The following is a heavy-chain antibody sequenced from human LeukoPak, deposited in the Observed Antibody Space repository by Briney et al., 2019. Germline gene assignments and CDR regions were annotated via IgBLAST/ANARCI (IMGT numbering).Heavy chain of an antibody. D-gene: IGHD2-15*01. V-gene: IGHV3-30-3*01. Sequence: GGSLRLSCAASGFTFSSYAMHWVRQAPGKGLEWVAVISYDGSNKYYADSVKGRFTISRDNSKNTLYLQMNSLRAEDTAVYYCARDNTFVVVVAATLMDYWGQGTLVTVSS. CDR2: ISYDGSNK. J-gene: IGHJ4*02. CDR3: ARDNTFVVVVAATLMDY. CDR1: GFTFSSYA.